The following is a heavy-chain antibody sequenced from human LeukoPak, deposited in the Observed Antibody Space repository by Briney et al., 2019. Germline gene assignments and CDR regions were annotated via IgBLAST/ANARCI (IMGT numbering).Heavy chain of an antibody. CDR1: GYTFTSYD. CDR3: ASWDYDFWSGYHT. Sequence: ASVKVSCKASGYTFTSYDINWVRQATGQGLEWMGWMNPNSGNTGYAQKLQGRVTMTRNTSISTAYMELSSLRSEDTAVYYCASWDYDFWSGYHTWGQGTLVTVSS. V-gene: IGHV1-8*01. D-gene: IGHD3-3*01. CDR2: MNPNSGNT. J-gene: IGHJ5*02.